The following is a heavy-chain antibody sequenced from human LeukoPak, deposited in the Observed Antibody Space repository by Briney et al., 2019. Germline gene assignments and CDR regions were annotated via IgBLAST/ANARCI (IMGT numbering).Heavy chain of an antibody. CDR2: IGPNSGGT. V-gene: IGHV1-2*02. Sequence: ASVKVSCKASGYTFSDYYMHWVRQAPGQGLEWMGWIGPNSGGTNYAQKFQGRVTMTRDTSIRTAYMELSSLRSDDTAVYYCAREHLFSGSENYVLHNWFDPWGQGTLVTVSS. CDR3: AREHLFSGSENYVLHNWFDP. J-gene: IGHJ5*02. CDR1: GYTFSDYY. D-gene: IGHD3-10*01.